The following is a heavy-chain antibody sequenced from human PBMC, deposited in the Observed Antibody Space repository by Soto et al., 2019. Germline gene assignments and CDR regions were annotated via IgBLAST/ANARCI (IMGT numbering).Heavy chain of an antibody. CDR3: ARERCGGGRCLSYYGIDV. D-gene: IGHD2-15*01. J-gene: IGHJ6*01. CDR1: GGTFSSYA. V-gene: IGHV1-69*12. CDR2: IIPIFGTA. Sequence: QVQLVQSGAEVKKPGSSVKVSCKASGGTFSSYAISWVRQAPGQGLEWMGGIIPIFGTANYAQKFQGRDTSAADAATSSAYKELSSLRSEDTAVYYCARERCGGGRCLSYYGIDVWGQGTPGTVSS.